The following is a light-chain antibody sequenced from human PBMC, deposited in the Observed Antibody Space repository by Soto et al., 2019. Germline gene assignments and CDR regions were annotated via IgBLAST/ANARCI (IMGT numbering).Light chain of an antibody. Sequence: DIQLTQSPSFLSASVGDRVTITCRASQGISSYLAWYQQKPGRAPKLLIYAASTLQSGVPLRFSGSGSGTEFTLTISSLQPEDFAVYYCQQLSSFPPWTFGQGTKVEIK. CDR2: AAS. J-gene: IGKJ1*01. CDR1: QGISSY. CDR3: QQLSSFPPWT. V-gene: IGKV1-9*01.